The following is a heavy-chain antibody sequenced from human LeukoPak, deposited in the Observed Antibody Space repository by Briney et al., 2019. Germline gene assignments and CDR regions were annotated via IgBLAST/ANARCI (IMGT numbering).Heavy chain of an antibody. CDR2: ISNSGGST. V-gene: IGHV3-23*01. D-gene: IGHD6-13*01. CDR3: AKSVIAAAGTFDY. CDR1: GFTLSSYA. J-gene: IGHJ4*02. Sequence: PGGSLRLSCAASGFTLSSYAMSWVRQAPGKGLEWVSAISNSGGSTYYADSVKGRFTISRDNSKNTLYLQMNSLRAEDTAVYYCAKSVIAAAGTFDYWGQGTLVTVSS.